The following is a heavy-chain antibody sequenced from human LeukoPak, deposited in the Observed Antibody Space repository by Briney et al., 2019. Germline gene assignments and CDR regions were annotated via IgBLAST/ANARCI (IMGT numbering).Heavy chain of an antibody. D-gene: IGHD2-21*02. V-gene: IGHV4-61*02. CDR2: IYTSGST. CDR1: GGSISSGSYY. CDR3: ARDCGGDCYPGY. J-gene: IGHJ4*02. Sequence: PSETLSLTCTVSGGSISSGSYYWSWIRQPAGKGLEWIGRIYTSGSTNYNPSLKSRVTISVDTSKNQFSLKLSSVTAADTAVYYCARDCGGDCYPGYWGQGTLVTVSS.